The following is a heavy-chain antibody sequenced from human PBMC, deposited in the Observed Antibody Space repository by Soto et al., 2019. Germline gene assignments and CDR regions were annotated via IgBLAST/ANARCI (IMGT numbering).Heavy chain of an antibody. D-gene: IGHD3-22*01. CDR2: IYPGDSDT. CDR3: ARSYGSSGYYPRWFDP. V-gene: IGHV5-51*01. CDR1: GYSFTSYW. Sequence: GESLKISCKGSGYSFTSYWIGWVRQMPGKGLEWMGIIYPGDSDTRYSPSFQGQVTISADKSISTAYLQWSSLKASDTAMYYCARSYGSSGYYPRWFDPWGQGTLVTVSS. J-gene: IGHJ5*02.